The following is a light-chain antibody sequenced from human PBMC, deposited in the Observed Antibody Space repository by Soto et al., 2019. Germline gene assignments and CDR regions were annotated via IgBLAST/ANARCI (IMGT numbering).Light chain of an antibody. CDR2: EVS. CDR1: SSDVGGYNY. V-gene: IGLV2-14*01. Sequence: QSALTQPASVSGSPGQSITISCTGTSSDVGGYNYVSWYQQHPGKAPKLMIYEVSNRPSGVSNRFSGSKSGNTASLTISGLQAEDEADYYCSSYTSRSPRVFRGGTKVPVL. CDR3: SSYTSRSPRV. J-gene: IGLJ3*02.